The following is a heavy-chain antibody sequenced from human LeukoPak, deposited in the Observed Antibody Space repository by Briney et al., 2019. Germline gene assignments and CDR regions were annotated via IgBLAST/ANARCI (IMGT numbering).Heavy chain of an antibody. D-gene: IGHD6-13*01. CDR2: IYISGNT. J-gene: IGHJ2*01. Sequence: SETLSLTCAVSGGSFSNYYWSWIRQPAGKGLEWIGRIYISGNTDYTPSLRSRVTMSVDTSRSQFSLRPTSVSATDTAIYYCARLVTGPVAGGAGGWHFDRWGPGTLVTVSS. CDR1: GGSFSNYY. V-gene: IGHV4-4*07. CDR3: ARLVTGPVAGGAGGWHFDR.